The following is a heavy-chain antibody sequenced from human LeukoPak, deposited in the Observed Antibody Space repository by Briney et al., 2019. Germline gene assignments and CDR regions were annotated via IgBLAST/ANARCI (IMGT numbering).Heavy chain of an antibody. J-gene: IGHJ2*01. Sequence: SETLSLTCTVSGGSISSYYWSWIRQPPGKGLEWIGYIYYSGSTNYNPSLKSRVTISVDASKNQFSLKLSSVTAADTAVYYCARSPGYSGSPFDLWGRGTLVTVSS. CDR2: IYYSGST. V-gene: IGHV4-59*08. D-gene: IGHD5-12*01. CDR1: GGSISSYY. CDR3: ARSPGYSGSPFDL.